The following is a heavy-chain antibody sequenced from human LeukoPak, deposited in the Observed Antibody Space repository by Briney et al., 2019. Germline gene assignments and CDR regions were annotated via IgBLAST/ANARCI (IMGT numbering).Heavy chain of an antibody. J-gene: IGHJ4*02. CDR3: ARAGPPMVRGVHFDY. D-gene: IGHD3-10*01. CDR1: GGSISSGDYY. Sequence: MSSETLSLTCTVSGGSISSGDYYWSWIRQPPGKGLEWIGYIYYSGSTYYNPSLKSRVTISVDTSKNQFSLKLSSVTAADTAVYYCARAGPPMVRGVHFDYWGQGTLVTVSS. CDR2: IYYSGST. V-gene: IGHV4-30-4*01.